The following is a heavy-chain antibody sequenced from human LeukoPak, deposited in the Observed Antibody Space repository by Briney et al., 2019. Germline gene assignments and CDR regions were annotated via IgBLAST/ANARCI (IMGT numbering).Heavy chain of an antibody. Sequence: SETLSLTCAVYGGSFSGYYWSWIRQPPGKGLEWIGEINHSGSTNYNPSLKSRVTISVDTSKDQFSLKLSSVTAADTAVYYCARGGTRSYYYYYGMDVWGQGTTVTASS. CDR2: INHSGST. J-gene: IGHJ6*02. V-gene: IGHV4-34*01. D-gene: IGHD2-2*01. CDR3: ARGGTRSYYYYYGMDV. CDR1: GGSFSGYY.